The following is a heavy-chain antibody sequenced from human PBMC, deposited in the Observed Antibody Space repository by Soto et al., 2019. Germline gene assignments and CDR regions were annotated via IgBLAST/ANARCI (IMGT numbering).Heavy chain of an antibody. D-gene: IGHD5-18*01. Sequence: SPTLSLTCAISGDSVSSNSAAWTWIRQSPSRGLEWLGRTYYRSQWNSDYAVSVKSRITINPDTSKNHFFLQLNSVTPEDTAVYYCARQYGYANNIYAMDVWGQGTAVTVSS. CDR1: GDSVSSNSAA. CDR3: ARQYGYANNIYAMDV. J-gene: IGHJ6*02. V-gene: IGHV6-1*01. CDR2: TYYRSQWNS.